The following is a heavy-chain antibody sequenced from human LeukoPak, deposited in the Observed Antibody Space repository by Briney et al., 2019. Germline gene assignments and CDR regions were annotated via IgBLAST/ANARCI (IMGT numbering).Heavy chain of an antibody. D-gene: IGHD6-19*01. CDR2: ISSSSSYI. V-gene: IGHV3-21*01. Sequence: GGSLRLSCAASGFTFSSYSMNWVRQAPGKGLEWVSSISSSSSYIYYADSVKGRFTISRDNAKNSLYLQMNSLRAEDTAVYYCARGQAVAAGGLDLWGRGTLVTVSS. CDR1: GFTFSSYS. J-gene: IGHJ2*01. CDR3: ARGQAVAAGGLDL.